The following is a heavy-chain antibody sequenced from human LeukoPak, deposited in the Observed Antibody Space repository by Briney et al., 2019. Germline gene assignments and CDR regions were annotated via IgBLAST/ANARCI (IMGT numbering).Heavy chain of an antibody. V-gene: IGHV4-38-2*01. Sequence: SETLSLTCAVSGYSISSGYYWGWIRQPPGKGLEWIGSIYYSGSTYYNPSLKSRVTISVDTSKNQFSLKLSSVTAADTAVYYCARHVAYCSSTSCRGWFDPWGQGTLVTVSS. J-gene: IGHJ5*02. D-gene: IGHD2-2*01. CDR1: GYSISSGYY. CDR3: ARHVAYCSSTSCRGWFDP. CDR2: IYYSGST.